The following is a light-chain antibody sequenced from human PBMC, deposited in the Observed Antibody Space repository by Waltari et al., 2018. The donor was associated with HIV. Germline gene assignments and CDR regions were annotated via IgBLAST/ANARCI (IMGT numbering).Light chain of an antibody. CDR2: TAS. CDR1: QGIRTD. Sequence: AIQMTQSPSSLSASVGDRVTISCRASQGIRTDLGWYQQKPGKAPKRLIYTASSLQSGVPSRFSGSGSGTDFTLTISSLEPEDFATYYCLQDYNYPLTFGQGTKVEIK. CDR3: LQDYNYPLT. V-gene: IGKV1-6*01. J-gene: IGKJ1*01.